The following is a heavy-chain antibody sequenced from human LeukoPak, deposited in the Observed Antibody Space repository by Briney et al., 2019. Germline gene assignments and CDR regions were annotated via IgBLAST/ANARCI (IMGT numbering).Heavy chain of an antibody. CDR2: IYYSGST. J-gene: IGHJ4*02. CDR3: ASLDDYGGSNTDY. V-gene: IGHV4-39*07. CDR1: GGSISSSSYY. Sequence: PSETLSLTCTVSGGSISSSSYYWGWIRQPPGKGLEWIGSIYYSGSTNYNPSLKSRVTISVDKSKDQFSLKLSSVTAADTAVYYCASLDDYGGSNTDYWGQGTLVTVSS. D-gene: IGHD4-23*01.